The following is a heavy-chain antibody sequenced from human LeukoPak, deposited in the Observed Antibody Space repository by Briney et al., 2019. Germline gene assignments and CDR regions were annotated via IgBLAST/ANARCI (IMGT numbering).Heavy chain of an antibody. CDR3: ARGRRWYFDL. J-gene: IGHJ2*01. D-gene: IGHD6-6*01. Sequence: SETLSLTCAVYGVSFSGYYWSWIRQPPGKGLEWIGEINHSGSTNSNPSLKRRVTISVDTSKNQFSLKLSSVTAADTAVYYCARGRRWYFDLWGRGTLVTVSS. CDR1: GVSFSGYY. V-gene: IGHV4-34*01. CDR2: INHSGST.